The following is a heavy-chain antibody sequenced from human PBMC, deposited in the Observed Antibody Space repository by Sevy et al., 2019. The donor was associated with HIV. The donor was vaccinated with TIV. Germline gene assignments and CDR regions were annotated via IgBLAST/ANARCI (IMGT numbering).Heavy chain of an antibody. J-gene: IGHJ2*01. Sequence: KQSQTLSLTCAISGDSVSSNSAAWNWIRQSPSRGLEWLGRTYYRSKWYNDYAVSVKSRITINPDTSKNQFSLQLNSVTPEDTAVYYYARSGVAAAGTGIYWYFDLWGRGTLVTVSS. V-gene: IGHV6-1*01. CDR3: ARSGVAAAGTGIYWYFDL. CDR1: GDSVSSNSAA. D-gene: IGHD6-13*01. CDR2: TYYRSKWYN.